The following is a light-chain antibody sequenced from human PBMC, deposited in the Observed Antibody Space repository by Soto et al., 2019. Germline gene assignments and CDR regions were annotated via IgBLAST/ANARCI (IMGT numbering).Light chain of an antibody. J-gene: IGKJ1*01. Sequence: DIQMTQSPSTLSASVGDRVTITCRASQSISSWLAWYQQKPGKAPKLLIYDASSLESGVPSRFSGSGSGTEFTLTISNLQPDDFATYFCQQYHNYPRTFGQGTKVDIK. V-gene: IGKV1-5*01. CDR3: QQYHNYPRT. CDR2: DAS. CDR1: QSISSW.